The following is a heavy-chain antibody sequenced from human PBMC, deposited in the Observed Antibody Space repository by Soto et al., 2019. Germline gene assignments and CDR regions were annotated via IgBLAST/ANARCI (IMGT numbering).Heavy chain of an antibody. CDR1: GYTFTGYY. V-gene: IGHV1-2*02. D-gene: IGHD4-17*01. J-gene: IGHJ6*02. Sequence: ASVKVSCKASGYTFTGYYMHWVRQAPGQGLEWMGWINPNSGGTNYAQKFQGRVTMTRDTSISTAYMELSRLRSDDTAVYYCARDTLNDYGTGLSGMDVWGQGTTVTAP. CDR3: ARDTLNDYGTGLSGMDV. CDR2: INPNSGGT.